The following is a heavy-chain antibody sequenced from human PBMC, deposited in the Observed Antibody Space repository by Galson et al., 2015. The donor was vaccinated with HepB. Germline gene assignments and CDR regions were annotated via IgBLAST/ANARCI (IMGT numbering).Heavy chain of an antibody. CDR1: GFTFSSYG. CDR2: ISYDGSNK. V-gene: IGHV3-30*03. CDR3: AGGLWFGELSVLDYYYYGMDV. D-gene: IGHD3-10*01. Sequence: SLRLSCAASGFTFSSYGMHWVRQAPGKGLEWVAVISYDGSNKYYADSVKGRFTISRDNSKNTLYLQMNSLRAEDTAVYYCAGGLWFGELSVLDYYYYGMDVWGQGTTVTVSS. J-gene: IGHJ6*02.